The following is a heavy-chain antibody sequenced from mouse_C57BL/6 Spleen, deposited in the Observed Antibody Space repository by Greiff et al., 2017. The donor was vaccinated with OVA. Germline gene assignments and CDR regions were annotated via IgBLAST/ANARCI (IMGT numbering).Heavy chain of an antibody. CDR2: INPNNGGT. CDR1: GYTFTDYY. J-gene: IGHJ2*01. CDR3: ARLPEGYYFDY. V-gene: IGHV1-26*01. Sequence: VQLKQSGPELVKPGASVMISCKASGYTFTDYYMNWVKQSHGKSLEWIGDINPNNGGTSYNQKFKGKATLTVDKSSSTAYMELRSLTSEDSAVYYCARLPEGYYFDYWGQGTTLTVSS.